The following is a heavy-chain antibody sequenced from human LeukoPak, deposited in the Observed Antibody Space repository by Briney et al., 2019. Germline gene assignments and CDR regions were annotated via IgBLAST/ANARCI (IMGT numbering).Heavy chain of an antibody. V-gene: IGHV1-2*02. CDR1: GYTFTGYY. CDR3: ARLQMYYYDSSGRSGWFDP. Sequence: ASVKVSCKASGYTFTGYYMHWVRQAPGQGLEWMGWINPNSGGTNYAQKFQGRVTMTRDTSISTAYMELSRLRSDDMAVYYCARLQMYYYDSSGRSGWFDPWGQGTLVTVSS. J-gene: IGHJ5*02. D-gene: IGHD3-22*01. CDR2: INPNSGGT.